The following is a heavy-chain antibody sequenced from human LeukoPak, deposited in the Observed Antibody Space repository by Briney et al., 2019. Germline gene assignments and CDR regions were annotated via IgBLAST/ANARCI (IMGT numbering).Heavy chain of an antibody. D-gene: IGHD6-13*01. Sequence: PSETLSLTCTVSGYSISSGYYWGWIRQTPGKGLEWIGYIYHGGRTDYNPSLKSRVTISVDTSKNQFSLKLNSVIAADTAVYYCARHSSWPYYFDYWGQGTLVTVSS. CDR3: ARHSSWPYYFDY. CDR1: GYSISSGYY. J-gene: IGHJ4*02. V-gene: IGHV4-38-2*02. CDR2: IYHGGRT.